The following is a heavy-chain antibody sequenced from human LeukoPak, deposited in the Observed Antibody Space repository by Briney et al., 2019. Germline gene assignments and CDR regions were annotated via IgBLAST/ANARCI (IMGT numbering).Heavy chain of an antibody. J-gene: IGHJ4*02. V-gene: IGHV4-4*07. CDR1: NDYIKDYY. CDR2: VSQWNT. D-gene: IGHD1-14*01. CDR3: ARQGSDNHFDS. Sequence: SETLSLTCTRSNDYIKDYYWSWIRQPAGKGLEWIGRVSQWNTNYNPSLKSRVSMSVQASRNQFSLRLNSATAADTAVYYCARQGSDNHFDSWGPGTLVTVSS.